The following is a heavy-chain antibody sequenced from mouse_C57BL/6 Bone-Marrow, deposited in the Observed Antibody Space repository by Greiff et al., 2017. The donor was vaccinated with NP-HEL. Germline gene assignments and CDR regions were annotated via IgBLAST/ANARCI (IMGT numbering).Heavy chain of an antibody. Sequence: QVQLQQSGAELVRPGASVKMSCKASGYTFTSYNMHWVKQTPRQGLEWIGAIYPGNGDTSYNQKFKGKATLTVDKSSSTAYMQLSSLTSEDSAVYFCARVDYYGSSYVYYAMDYWGQGTSVTVSS. CDR1: GYTFTSYN. J-gene: IGHJ4*01. D-gene: IGHD1-1*01. CDR2: IYPGNGDT. CDR3: ARVDYYGSSYVYYAMDY. V-gene: IGHV1-12*01.